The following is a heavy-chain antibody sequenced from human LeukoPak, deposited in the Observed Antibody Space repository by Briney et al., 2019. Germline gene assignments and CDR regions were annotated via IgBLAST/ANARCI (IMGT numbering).Heavy chain of an antibody. CDR3: ARQLGYCSSTSCYADKVDY. V-gene: IGHV4-39*01. CDR2: IYYSGST. D-gene: IGHD2-2*01. Sequence: PSETLSLTCTVSGVSISSSSYYWGWIRQPPGKGLEWIGSIYYSGSTYYNPSPKSRVTISVDTSKNQFSLKLSSVTAADTAVYYCARQLGYCSSTSCYADKVDYWGQGTLVTVPS. CDR1: GVSISSSSYY. J-gene: IGHJ4*02.